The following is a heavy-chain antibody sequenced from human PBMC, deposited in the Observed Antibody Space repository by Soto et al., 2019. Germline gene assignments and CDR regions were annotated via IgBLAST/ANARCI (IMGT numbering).Heavy chain of an antibody. V-gene: IGHV1-18*01. J-gene: IGHJ4*02. CDR1: GYTFTSYD. Sequence: ASVKVSCKASGYTFTSYDINWVRQAPGQGLEWMGWMNANNGNTNYAQKLQGRVTMTTDTSTSTAYMELRSLRSDDTAVYYCARDGGWLPDYWGQGSLVIVSS. D-gene: IGHD6-19*01. CDR3: ARDGGWLPDY. CDR2: MNANNGNT.